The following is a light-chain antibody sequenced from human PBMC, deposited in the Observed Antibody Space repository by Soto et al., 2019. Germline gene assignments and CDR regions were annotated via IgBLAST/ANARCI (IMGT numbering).Light chain of an antibody. CDR2: DVS. CDR3: SSYTSSSAVV. J-gene: IGLJ3*02. CDR1: SSDVGGYNY. V-gene: IGLV2-14*01. Sequence: QSALTQPASVSGSPGQSITISCTGTSSDVGGYNYVSWYQQYPGKAPKLMIYDVSNRPSGVSNRFSGSKSGNTASLTISGLQAEDEADYYCSSYTSSSAVVFGEGTKL.